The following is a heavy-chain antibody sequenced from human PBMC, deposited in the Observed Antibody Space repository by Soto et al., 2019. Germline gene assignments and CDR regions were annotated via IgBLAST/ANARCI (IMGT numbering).Heavy chain of an antibody. J-gene: IGHJ5*02. CDR1: GFTFNTYG. D-gene: IGHD3-10*01. CDR3: ARQGIRGTISYNWFAP. CDR2: IWNDGSNK. Sequence: GGSLRLSCAACGFTFNTYGMHWVRQAPGKGLEWVAVIWNDGSNKFYGDSVKGRFTISRDNSKNMLYLQMNSLRAEDTAVYYCARQGIRGTISYNWFAPWGQGTPVTVSS. V-gene: IGHV3-33*01.